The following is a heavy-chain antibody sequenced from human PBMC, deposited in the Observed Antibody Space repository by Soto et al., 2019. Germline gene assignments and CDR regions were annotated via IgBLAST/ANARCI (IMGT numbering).Heavy chain of an antibody. CDR2: IYYSGST. V-gene: IGHV4-31*03. Sequence: QVQLQESGPGLVKPSQTLSLTCTVSGGSISSGGYYWSWIRQPPGKGLEWIGYIYYSGSTHYIPFLKSRVTISVDTSKSQLSLKLSSVTAADTAVYYCARTSSSSDAFDIWGQGTMVTVSS. J-gene: IGHJ3*02. D-gene: IGHD6-6*01. CDR3: ARTSSSSDAFDI. CDR1: GGSISSGGYY.